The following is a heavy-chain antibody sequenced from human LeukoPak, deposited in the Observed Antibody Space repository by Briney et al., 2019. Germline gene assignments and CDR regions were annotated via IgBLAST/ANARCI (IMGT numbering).Heavy chain of an antibody. CDR1: GGSISSYY. D-gene: IGHD2-21*02. V-gene: IGHV4-59*01. J-gene: IGHJ5*02. CDR2: IYDSGST. CDR3: AREAPCGGDCYSPNWFDP. Sequence: PSETLSLTCTVSGGSISSYYWSWIRQPPGKGLEWIGYIYDSGSTNYNPSLKSRVTISVDTSKNQFSLKLSSVTAADPAVYYCAREAPCGGDCYSPNWFDPWGQGTLVTVSS.